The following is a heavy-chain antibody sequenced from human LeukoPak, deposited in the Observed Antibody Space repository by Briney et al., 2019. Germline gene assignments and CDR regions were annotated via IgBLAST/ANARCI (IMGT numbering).Heavy chain of an antibody. CDR3: ARDPGDDIAVPGDP. J-gene: IGHJ5*02. Sequence: ASVKVSCNTSGYTFSSYDVIWVRLAPGQGLEWMGWMNPNSGNTGYAQKFQGRVTMTGDTSISTAYMELSSLISDDTAVYYCARDPGDDIAVPGDPWGQGTLVTVSS. D-gene: IGHD2-2*01. V-gene: IGHV1-8*01. CDR1: GYTFSSYD. CDR2: MNPNSGNT.